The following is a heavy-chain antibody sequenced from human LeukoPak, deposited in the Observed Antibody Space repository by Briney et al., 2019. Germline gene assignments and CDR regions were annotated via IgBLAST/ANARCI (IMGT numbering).Heavy chain of an antibody. J-gene: IGHJ4*02. CDR2: IYYSGST. CDR1: GGSISSGDYY. V-gene: IGHV4-30-4*01. Sequence: PSETLSLTCTVSGGSISSGDYYWSWIRQPPGKGLEWIGYIYYSGSTYYNPSLKSRVTISVDTSKNQFSPKLSSVTAADTAVYYCARESYYYGSGSYYNDYWGQGTLVTVSS. CDR3: ARESYYYGSGSYYNDY. D-gene: IGHD3-10*01.